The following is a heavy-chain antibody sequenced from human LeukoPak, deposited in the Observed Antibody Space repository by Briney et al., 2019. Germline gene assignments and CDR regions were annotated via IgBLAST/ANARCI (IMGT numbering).Heavy chain of an antibody. CDR1: GFTLSQYW. CDR2: INPDGNEK. V-gene: IGHV3-7*01. Sequence: GGSLRLSCAASGFTLSQYWMSWVRQAPGKGLEWVAHINPDGNEKRHVDSVKGRFTISRDNAKNSLFLQMNSLTGEDTAVYFCARDRGELVDWGQGTLVTVSS. D-gene: IGHD3-16*01. J-gene: IGHJ4*02. CDR3: ARDRGELVD.